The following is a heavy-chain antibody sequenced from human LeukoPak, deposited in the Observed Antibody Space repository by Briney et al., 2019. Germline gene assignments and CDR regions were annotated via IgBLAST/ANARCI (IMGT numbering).Heavy chain of an antibody. CDR3: ARVNVCPRCHFDY. D-gene: IGHD3-16*01. CDR2: INGDGSRP. J-gene: IGHJ4*02. V-gene: IGHV3-74*01. Sequence: PGGSLRLSCAASGFTFSSHWIHWVRQALGKGLVWVSRINGDGSRPSYADSVKGRFTISRDNAKNTLYLQMNSLRAEDTAVYYCARVNVCPRCHFDYWGQGTLVTVSS. CDR1: GFTFSSHW.